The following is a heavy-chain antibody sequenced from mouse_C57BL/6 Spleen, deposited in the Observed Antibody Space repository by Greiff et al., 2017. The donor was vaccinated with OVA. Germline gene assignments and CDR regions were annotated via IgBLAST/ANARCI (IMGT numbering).Heavy chain of an antibody. CDR3: AKGAELGREVAKDY. Sequence: QVQLQQPGAELVMPGASVKLSCKASGYTFTSYWMHWVKQRPGQGLEWIGEIDPSDSYTNYNQKFKGKSTLTVEKSSSTAYMQLSRLTSEDSAVYDSAKGAELGREVAKDYWGQGTSVTVSS. D-gene: IGHD4-1*01. CDR1: GYTFTSYW. J-gene: IGHJ4*01. V-gene: IGHV1-69*01. CDR2: IDPSDSYT.